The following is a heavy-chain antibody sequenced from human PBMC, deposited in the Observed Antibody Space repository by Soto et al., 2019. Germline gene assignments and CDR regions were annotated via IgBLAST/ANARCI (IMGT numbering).Heavy chain of an antibody. V-gene: IGHV3-33*01. CDR3: ARAPPDFYGSGSYEDRPFH. CDR2: IWYDGSNK. Sequence: QVQLLESGGGVVQPGRSLRLSCAASGFTFSSYGMHWVRQAPGKGLEWVAVIWYDGSNKYYGDSVKGRFTISRDNSKNTLYLKMNSLRVEDTAVYYCARAPPDFYGSGSYEDRPFHWGQGSLVTVPS. CDR1: GFTFSSYG. J-gene: IGHJ4*02. D-gene: IGHD3-10*01.